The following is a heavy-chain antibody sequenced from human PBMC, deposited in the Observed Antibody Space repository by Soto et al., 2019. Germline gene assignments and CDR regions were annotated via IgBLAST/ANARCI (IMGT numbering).Heavy chain of an antibody. V-gene: IGHV1-18*01. D-gene: IGHD6-13*01. CDR3: ARDAPVAAVPRDFDY. CDR2: ISAYNGNT. CDR1: GYTFTSYG. Sequence: ASVKVSCKASGYTFTSYGISWVRQAPGQGLEWMGRISAYNGNTNYAQKLQGRVTMTTDTSTSTAYMELRSLRSDDTAVYYCARDAPVAAVPRDFDYWGQGTLVTAPQ. J-gene: IGHJ4*02.